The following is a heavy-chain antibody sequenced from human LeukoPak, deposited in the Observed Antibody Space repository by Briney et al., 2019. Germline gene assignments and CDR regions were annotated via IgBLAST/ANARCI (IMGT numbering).Heavy chain of an antibody. V-gene: IGHV1-2*06. D-gene: IGHD3-10*01. CDR1: GYTFTNYY. Sequence: ASVKVSCKASGYTFTNYYIHWVRQAPGQGLEWMGRINPDSGDTNYAHKFQGRVTMTRDTSISTAYMELSRLRSADTALYYCARGGTEASSGDYWGQGALVTVSS. CDR2: INPDSGDT. CDR3: ARGGTEASSGDY. J-gene: IGHJ4*02.